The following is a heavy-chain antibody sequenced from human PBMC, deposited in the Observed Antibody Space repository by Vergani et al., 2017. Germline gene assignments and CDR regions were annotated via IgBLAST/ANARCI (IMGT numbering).Heavy chain of an antibody. V-gene: IGHV4-59*01. D-gene: IGHD1-26*01. Sequence: QVPLQESGPGLVKPSETLSLTCTVSGGPISSYYWSWIRQPPGKGLEWIGYIYYSGSTNYNPSLKSRVTRSVDTDKNQFSLKMSPVTAADTAVYYCASCAEATAAFDYWGQGTLVTVSS. CDR2: IYYSGST. J-gene: IGHJ4*02. CDR3: ASCAEATAAFDY. CDR1: GGPISSYY.